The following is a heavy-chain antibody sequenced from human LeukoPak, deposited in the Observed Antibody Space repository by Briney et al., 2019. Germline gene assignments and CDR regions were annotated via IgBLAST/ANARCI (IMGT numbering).Heavy chain of an antibody. CDR1: GGSISSYY. D-gene: IGHD3-10*01. CDR3: ARTLWFGELNWFDP. CDR2: IYYSGST. V-gene: IGHV4-59*08. J-gene: IGHJ5*02. Sequence: SETLSLTCTVSGGSISSYYWSWIRQPPGKGLEWIGHIYYSGSTNYNPSLKSRVTISIDTSKNQFSLKLSSVTAADTAVYYCARTLWFGELNWFDPWGQGTLVTVST.